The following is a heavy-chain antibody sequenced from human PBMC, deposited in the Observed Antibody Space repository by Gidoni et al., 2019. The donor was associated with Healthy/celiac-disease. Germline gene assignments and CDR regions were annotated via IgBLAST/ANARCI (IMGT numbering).Heavy chain of an antibody. Sequence: QVQLQESGPGLVKPSQTLSLTCTVPGGSISSGSYYWSWIRQPAGKGLEWIGRIYTSGSTNYNPSLKSRVTISVDTSKNQFSLKLSSVTAADTAVYYCARDWWFGGVIVHDYWGQGTLVTVSS. CDR2: IYTSGST. V-gene: IGHV4-61*02. CDR1: GGSISSGSYY. CDR3: ARDWWFGGVIVHDY. D-gene: IGHD3-16*02. J-gene: IGHJ4*02.